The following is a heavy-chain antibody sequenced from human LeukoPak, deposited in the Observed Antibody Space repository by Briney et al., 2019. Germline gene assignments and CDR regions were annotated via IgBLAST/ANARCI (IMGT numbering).Heavy chain of an antibody. J-gene: IGHJ4*02. CDR3: ARVSGYYDSSGYFDY. CDR2: INPSGGST. CDR1: GYTFTSYY. D-gene: IGHD3-22*01. V-gene: IGHV1-46*01. Sequence: AASVKVSCKASGYTFTSYYMHWVRQAPGQGLEWMGIINPSGGSTSYAQKFQGRVTMTRDTSTSTVYMELSSLRFEDTAVYYCARVSGYYDSSGYFDYWGQGTLVTVSS.